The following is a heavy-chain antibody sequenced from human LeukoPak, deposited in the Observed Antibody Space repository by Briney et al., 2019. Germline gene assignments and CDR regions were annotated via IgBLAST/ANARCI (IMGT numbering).Heavy chain of an antibody. CDR1: GFTFSTCS. J-gene: IGHJ3*02. Sequence: TGGSLRLSCAASGFTFSTCSMNWVRQAPGEGLEWISYISSSSRTIYYADSVKGRFTISSDNAKNSLYLQMNGLRDEDTAVYYCARDYYDSSGYFYPNAFDIWGQGTMVTVSS. CDR2: ISSSSRTI. V-gene: IGHV3-48*02. D-gene: IGHD3-22*01. CDR3: ARDYYDSSGYFYPNAFDI.